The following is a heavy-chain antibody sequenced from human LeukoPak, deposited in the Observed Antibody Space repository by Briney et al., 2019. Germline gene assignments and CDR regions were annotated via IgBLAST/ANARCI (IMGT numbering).Heavy chain of an antibody. Sequence: GRPLRLSCEASGFTFDDYSMHWVRQAPGKGLEWVSGISWNSGSIGYADSVKGRFTISRDNAKNSLYLQMNSLRAEDTALYYCAKETGIAARGDFVNWGQGTLVTVSS. CDR1: GFTFDDYS. CDR3: AKETGIAARGDFVN. J-gene: IGHJ4*02. D-gene: IGHD6-6*01. V-gene: IGHV3-9*01. CDR2: ISWNSGSI.